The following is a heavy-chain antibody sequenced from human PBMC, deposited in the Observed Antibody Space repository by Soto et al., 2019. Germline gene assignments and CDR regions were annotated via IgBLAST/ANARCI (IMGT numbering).Heavy chain of an antibody. D-gene: IGHD2-2*01. CDR2: IWYDGSNK. Sequence: QVQLVESGGGVVQPGRSLRLSCAASGFTFSSYGMHWVRQAPGKGLEWVAVIWYDGSNKYYAESVKGRFTISRDNSKNTLYLQMNSLRAEDTAVYYCARGGGDIVVVPAAYYYYGMDVWGQGTTVTVSS. J-gene: IGHJ6*02. CDR3: ARGGGDIVVVPAAYYYYGMDV. CDR1: GFTFSSYG. V-gene: IGHV3-33*01.